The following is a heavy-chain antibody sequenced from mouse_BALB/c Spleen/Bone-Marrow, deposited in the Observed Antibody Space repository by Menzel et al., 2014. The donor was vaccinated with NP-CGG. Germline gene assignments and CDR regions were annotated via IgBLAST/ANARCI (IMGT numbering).Heavy chain of an antibody. CDR3: ARDGSSYEGNYFDY. CDR1: GFTFSSYG. D-gene: IGHD1-1*01. Sequence: EVNVVESGGGLVQPGGSLKLSCAASGFTFSSYGMSWVRQTPDNRLELVATINSNGGSTYYPDSVKGRFTISRDNAKNTLYLQMSSLKSEDTATYYCARDGSSYEGNYFDYWGQGTTLTVSS. V-gene: IGHV5-6-3*01. J-gene: IGHJ2*01. CDR2: INSNGGST.